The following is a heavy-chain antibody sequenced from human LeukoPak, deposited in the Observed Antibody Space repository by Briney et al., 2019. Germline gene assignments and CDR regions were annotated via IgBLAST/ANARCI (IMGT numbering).Heavy chain of an antibody. CDR2: IYYTGST. J-gene: IGHJ4*02. Sequence: SETLSLTCTVSGGSVSTTNHYWGWIRQPPGQGLEWIGTIYYTGSTYYNPSLKSRVTISVDASKNQFSLRLSSVTVADTAMYYCTSDVSINWNYYWGQGTLVTVSS. D-gene: IGHD1-1*01. CDR1: GGSVSTTNHY. V-gene: IGHV4-39*01. CDR3: TSDVSINWNYY.